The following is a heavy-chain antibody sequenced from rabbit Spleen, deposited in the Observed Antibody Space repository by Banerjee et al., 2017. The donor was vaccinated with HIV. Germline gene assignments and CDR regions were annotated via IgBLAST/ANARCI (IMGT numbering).Heavy chain of an antibody. CDR1: GFPFSDKAV. D-gene: IGHD1-1*01. CDR3: ARDPAYASSSGYNIPNL. CDR2: INVVTGKA. Sequence: QEQLVESGGGLVKPEGSLTLSCKASGFPFSDKAVMCWVRQAPGKGLEWIACINVVTGKAVYASWAKGRFTFSKTSSTTVTLQMTSLTVADTATYFCARDPAYASSSGYNIPNLWGQGTLVTV. V-gene: IGHV1S45*01. J-gene: IGHJ4*01.